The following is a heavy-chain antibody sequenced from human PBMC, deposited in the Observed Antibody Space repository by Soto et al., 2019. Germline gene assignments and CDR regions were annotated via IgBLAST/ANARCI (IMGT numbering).Heavy chain of an antibody. CDR1: GYTFTSYG. CDR2: ISAYNGNT. V-gene: IGHV1-18*04. Sequence: ASVKVSCKASGYTFTSYGISWVRQAPGQGLEGMGWISAYNGNTNYAQKLQGRVTMTTDTSTSTAYMELRSLRSDDTAVYYCARGRSITIFGVVTGHNDAFDIWGQGAMVTVSS. J-gene: IGHJ3*02. CDR3: ARGRSITIFGVVTGHNDAFDI. D-gene: IGHD3-3*01.